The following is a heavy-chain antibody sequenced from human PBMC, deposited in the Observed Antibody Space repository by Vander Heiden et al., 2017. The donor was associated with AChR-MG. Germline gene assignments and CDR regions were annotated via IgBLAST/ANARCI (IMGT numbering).Heavy chain of an antibody. D-gene: IGHD6-19*01. CDR2: ISGSGGST. CDR1: GFTFRSYA. V-gene: IGHV3-23*01. CDR3: AKVGGWYGPPSKFDY. Sequence: EVQLLESGGGLVQPGGSLRLSRAASGFTFRSYAMSWVRQAPGKGLEWVSAISGSGGSTYYADSVKGRFTISRDNSKNTLYLQMNSLRAEDTAVYYCAKVGGWYGPPSKFDYWGQGTLVTVSS. J-gene: IGHJ4*02.